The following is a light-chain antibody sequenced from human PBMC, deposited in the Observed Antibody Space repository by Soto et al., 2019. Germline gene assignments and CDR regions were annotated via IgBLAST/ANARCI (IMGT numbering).Light chain of an antibody. CDR3: QQYDNWPLVT. CDR2: GAS. Sequence: EIVMTQSPATLSVSPGERATLSCRASQSVSVNLAWYQQKPGQAPRLLIYGASTRATVFAARFSGSGSGTEFTLTINSLQSEDSAVYYGQQYDNWPLVTFGGGTKVDMK. J-gene: IGKJ4*01. V-gene: IGKV3-15*01. CDR1: QSVSVN.